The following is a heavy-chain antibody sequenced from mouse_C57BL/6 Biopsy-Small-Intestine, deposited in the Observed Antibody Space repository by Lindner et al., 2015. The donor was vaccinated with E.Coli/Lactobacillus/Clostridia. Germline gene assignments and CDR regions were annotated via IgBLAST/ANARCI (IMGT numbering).Heavy chain of an antibody. V-gene: IGHV1-82*01. D-gene: IGHD2-2*01. J-gene: IGHJ4*01. CDR1: GYAFSSSW. CDR2: IYPGDGDT. CDR3: ARSHNGFYAMDY. Sequence: VQLQESGPELVKPGASVKISCKASGYAFSSSWMSWVKQRPGKGLEWIGRIYPGDGDTNYSGMFKGKVTLTADKSSSTAYMQLSSLTSEDSAVYFCARSHNGFYAMDYWGQGASVTVSS.